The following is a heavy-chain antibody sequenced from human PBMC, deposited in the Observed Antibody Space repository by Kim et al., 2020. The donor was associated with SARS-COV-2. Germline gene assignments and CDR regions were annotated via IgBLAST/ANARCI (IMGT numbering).Heavy chain of an antibody. Sequence: SETLSLTCAVYGGSFSGYYWSWIRQPPGKGLEWIGEINHSGSTNYNPSLKSRVTISVDTSKNQFSLKLSSVTAADTAVYYCARANRYDILTGYYRGGFDYWGQGTLVTVSS. CDR2: INHSGST. J-gene: IGHJ4*02. CDR3: ARANRYDILTGYYRGGFDY. CDR1: GGSFSGYY. D-gene: IGHD3-9*01. V-gene: IGHV4-34*01.